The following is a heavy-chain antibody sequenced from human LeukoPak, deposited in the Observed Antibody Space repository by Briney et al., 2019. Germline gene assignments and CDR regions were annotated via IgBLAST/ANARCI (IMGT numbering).Heavy chain of an antibody. CDR1: GGSFSGYY. D-gene: IGHD3-22*01. Sequence: SETLSLTCAVYGGSFSGYYWSWIRQPPGKGLEWIGEINHSGSTNYNPSLKSRVTISVDTSKNQFSLKLSSVTAADTAVYYCASRGETVVITTGFDYWGQGTLVTVSS. CDR3: ASRGETVVITTGFDY. V-gene: IGHV4-34*01. CDR2: INHSGST. J-gene: IGHJ4*02.